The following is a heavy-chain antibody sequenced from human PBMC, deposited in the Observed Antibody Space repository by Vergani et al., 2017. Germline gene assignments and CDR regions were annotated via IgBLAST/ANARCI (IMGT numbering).Heavy chain of an antibody. CDR1: GGTFSSYA. J-gene: IGHJ4*02. CDR2: INPSGGST. V-gene: IGHV1-46*01. D-gene: IGHD3-16*01. CDR3: ARMGGGPNQN. Sequence: QVQLVQSGAEVKKPGSSVKVSCKASGGTFSSYAISWVRQAPGQGLEWMGIINPSGGSTSYAQKFQGRVTMTRDTSTSTVYMELSSLRSEDTAVYYCARMGGGPNQNWGQGTLVTVSS.